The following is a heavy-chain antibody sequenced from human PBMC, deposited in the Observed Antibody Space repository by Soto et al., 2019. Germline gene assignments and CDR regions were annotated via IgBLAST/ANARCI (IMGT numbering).Heavy chain of an antibody. V-gene: IGHV3-49*03. CDR1: GFTFGDYA. Sequence: GGSLRLSCTASGFTFGDYAMSWFRQAPGKGLEWVGFIRSKAYGGTTEYAASVKGRFTISRDDSKSIAYLQMNSLKTEDKAVYYCTVYPEYCSSTSCYDHWGQGTLVTVSS. CDR3: TVYPEYCSSTSCYDH. CDR2: IRSKAYGGTT. J-gene: IGHJ4*02. D-gene: IGHD2-2*01.